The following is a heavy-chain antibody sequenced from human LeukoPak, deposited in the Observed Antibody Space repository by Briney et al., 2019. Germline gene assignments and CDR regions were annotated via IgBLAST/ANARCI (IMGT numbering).Heavy chain of an antibody. D-gene: IGHD2-2*01. CDR3: ARDFLHSSTSRPFDY. Sequence: GGCLRLSCAASGFTFGAYTMNWVRQAPGKGLEWVSCIFSRSESIFYADSVKGRFTISRDNAKNSLYLQMDSLRAEDTAVYYCARDFLHSSTSRPFDYWGQGTLVTVSS. CDR1: GFTFGAYT. V-gene: IGHV3-21*01. J-gene: IGHJ4*02. CDR2: IFSRSESI.